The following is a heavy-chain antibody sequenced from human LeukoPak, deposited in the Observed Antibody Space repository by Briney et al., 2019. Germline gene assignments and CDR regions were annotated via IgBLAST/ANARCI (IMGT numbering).Heavy chain of an antibody. V-gene: IGHV3-33*01. CDR2: IWHDGRNE. J-gene: IGHJ4*02. CDR3: ARGYYYDFSATPDY. Sequence: PGGSLRLSCAASGFIFSNYAMHWVRQAPGKGLEWVAVIWHDGRNEYYADSVKGRFTISRDTSKNTLYLQMNSLRVEDTAVYYCARGYYYDFSATPDYWGQGTLVTVSS. CDR1: GFIFSNYA. D-gene: IGHD3-22*01.